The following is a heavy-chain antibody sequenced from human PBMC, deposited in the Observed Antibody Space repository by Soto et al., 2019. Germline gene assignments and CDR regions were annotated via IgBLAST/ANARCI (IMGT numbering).Heavy chain of an antibody. V-gene: IGHV3-48*03. D-gene: IGHD3-22*01. J-gene: IGHJ4*02. CDR2: ISGSGTSI. CDR3: ARESDYDSLDY. CDR1: GFIFSTHD. Sequence: GGSLRLSCAASGFIFSTHDMNWVRQAPGKGLEGVSYISGSGTSIFYADSVKGRFTVSRDNAKKSLYLQMSGLRAEDTAIYYCARESDYDSLDYWGQGVLVTVSS.